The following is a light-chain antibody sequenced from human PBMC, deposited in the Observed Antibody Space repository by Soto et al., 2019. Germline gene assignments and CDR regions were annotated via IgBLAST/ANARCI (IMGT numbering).Light chain of an antibody. J-gene: IGLJ2*01. CDR2: EVT. Sequence: QSVLTQLPCASGSPGQSVTISCTGTSSDVGGYNYVSWYQQHPGEAPKLMIYEVTKRPSGVPDRFSGSKSGNTASLTVSGLQPEDEADYYCSSYAGSNNLVFGGGTKLTVL. V-gene: IGLV2-8*01. CDR3: SSYAGSNNLV. CDR1: SSDVGGYNY.